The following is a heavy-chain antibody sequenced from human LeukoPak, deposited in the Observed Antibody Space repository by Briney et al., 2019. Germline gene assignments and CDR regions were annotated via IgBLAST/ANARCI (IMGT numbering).Heavy chain of an antibody. J-gene: IGHJ6*02. CDR1: GYTSTGYY. D-gene: IGHD3-3*01. V-gene: IGHV1-2*02. CDR3: ARGYYDFWSGYYYGYYGMDV. Sequence: ASVKVSCKASGYTSTGYYMHWVRQAPGQGLEWMGWINPNSGGTNYAQKFQGRVTMTRDTSISTAYMELSRLRSDGTAVYYCARGYYDFWSGYYYGYYGMDVWGQGTTVTVSS. CDR2: INPNSGGT.